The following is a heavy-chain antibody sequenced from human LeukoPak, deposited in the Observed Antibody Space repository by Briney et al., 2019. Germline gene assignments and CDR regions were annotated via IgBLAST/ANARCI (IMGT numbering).Heavy chain of an antibody. J-gene: IGHJ5*02. CDR2: ISAYNGNT. D-gene: IGHD6-13*01. CDR3: ARDWAPYSSSWYVWFDP. Sequence: ASVKVSCKASGYTFTSYGISWVRQAPGQGLEWMGWISAYNGNTNYAQKLQGRVTKTTDTSTSTAYMELRSLRSDDTAVYYCARDWAPYSSSWYVWFDPWGQGTLVTVSS. V-gene: IGHV1-18*01. CDR1: GYTFTSYG.